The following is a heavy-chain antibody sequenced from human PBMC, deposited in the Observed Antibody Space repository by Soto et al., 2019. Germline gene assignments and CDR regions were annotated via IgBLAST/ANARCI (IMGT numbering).Heavy chain of an antibody. CDR2: INHSGST. D-gene: IGHD2-2*01. CDR3: ARAPKSASIEGVVPAAGNGYFAY. CDR1: GGSFSGYY. Sequence: SETLSLTCAVYGGSFSGYYWSWIRQRPGKGLEWIGEINHSGSTNYNPSLKSRVTISVDTSKNQFSLKLSSVTAADTAVYYCARAPKSASIEGVVPAAGNGYFAYWGQGTLVSVSS. J-gene: IGHJ4*02. V-gene: IGHV4-34*01.